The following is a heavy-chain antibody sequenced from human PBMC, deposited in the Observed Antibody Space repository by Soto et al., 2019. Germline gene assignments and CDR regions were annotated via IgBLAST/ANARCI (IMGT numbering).Heavy chain of an antibody. CDR2: IYYSGST. J-gene: IGHJ5*02. V-gene: IGHV4-59*01. D-gene: IGHD3-3*01. CDR1: GGSISSYY. CDR3: ARDRYYDFWGNWFDP. Sequence: PSETLSLTCTVSGGSISSYYWSWIRQPPGKGLEWIGYIYYSGSTNYNPSLKSRVTISVDTSKNRFSLKLSSVTAADTAVYYCARDRYYDFWGNWFDPWGQGTLVTVSS.